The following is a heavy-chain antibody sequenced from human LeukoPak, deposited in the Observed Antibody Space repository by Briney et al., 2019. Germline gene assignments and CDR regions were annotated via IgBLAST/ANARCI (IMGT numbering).Heavy chain of an antibody. V-gene: IGHV1-8*02. J-gene: IGHJ6*02. CDR3: ARGNYGSGFGLDV. CDR1: GYTFINFD. CDR2: MNAKSGNT. D-gene: IGHD3-10*01. Sequence: GASVKVSCKASGYTFINFDINWVRQASGQGPEWMGWMNAKSGNTGHAQQFQGRVTITWDTSITTTYMELCSLRSDDTAVYYCARGNYGSGFGLDVWGQGTTVTVSS.